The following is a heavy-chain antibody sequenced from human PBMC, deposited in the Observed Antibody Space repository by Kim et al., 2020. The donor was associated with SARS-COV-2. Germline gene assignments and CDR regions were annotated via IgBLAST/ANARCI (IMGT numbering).Heavy chain of an antibody. CDR1: GYTLTELS. CDR3: ATPTKYVWGSYLYYYGMDV. Sequence: ASVKVSCKVSGYTLTELSMHWVRQAPGKGLEWMGGFDPEDGETIYAQKFQGRVTMTEDTSTDTAYMELSSLRSEDTAVYYCATPTKYVWGSYLYYYGMDVWGQGTTVTVSS. CDR2: FDPEDGET. D-gene: IGHD3-16*02. J-gene: IGHJ6*02. V-gene: IGHV1-24*01.